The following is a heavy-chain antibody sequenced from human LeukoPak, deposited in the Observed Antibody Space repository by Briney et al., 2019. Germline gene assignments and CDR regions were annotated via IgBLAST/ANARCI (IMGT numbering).Heavy chain of an antibody. D-gene: IGHD7-27*01. J-gene: IGHJ4*02. Sequence: SETLSLTCAVYGGSFSGYYWSWIRQPPGKGLEWIGEINHSGSTNYNPSLKSRVTISVDTSKNQFSLKLGSVTAADTAVYYCARDRWGPYYFDYWGQGTLVTVSS. V-gene: IGHV4-34*01. CDR1: GGSFSGYY. CDR2: INHSGST. CDR3: ARDRWGPYYFDY.